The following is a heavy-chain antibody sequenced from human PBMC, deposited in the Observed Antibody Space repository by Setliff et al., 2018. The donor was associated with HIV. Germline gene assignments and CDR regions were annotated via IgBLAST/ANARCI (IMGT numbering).Heavy chain of an antibody. CDR1: GYTFRSYG. V-gene: IGHV1-2*02. CDR2: INPNSGGT. CDR3: ARDLRLRFSYAPGY. J-gene: IGHJ4*02. Sequence: ASVKVSCKASGYTFRSYGISWVRQAPGQGLEWMGWINPNSGGTNYVQKFQGRVTMTRDTSISTAYMELSRLRSDDTAVYYCARDLRLRFSYAPGYWGQGTLVTVSS. D-gene: IGHD3-3*01.